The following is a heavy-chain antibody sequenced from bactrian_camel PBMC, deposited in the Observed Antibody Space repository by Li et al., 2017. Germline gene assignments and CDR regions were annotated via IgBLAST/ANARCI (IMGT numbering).Heavy chain of an antibody. J-gene: IGHJ6*01. Sequence: QLVESGGGLVQPGGSLRLSCAASGFTFSIYAMSWVRQAPGKGLEWVSVVSGINSGAGAGRTYYTDSVKGRFTVSRINAYNTLHLQLSRLKPEDTAIYYCAKGPGYYSEWDAWGQGTQVTVS. CDR1: GFTFSIYA. CDR2: INSGAGAGRT. CDR3: AKGPGYYSEWDA. V-gene: IGHV3S40*01. D-gene: IGHD4*01.